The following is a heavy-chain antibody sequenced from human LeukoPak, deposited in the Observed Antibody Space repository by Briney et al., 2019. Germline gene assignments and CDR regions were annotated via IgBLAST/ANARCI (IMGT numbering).Heavy chain of an antibody. J-gene: IGHJ4*02. D-gene: IGHD1-26*01. CDR3: ASSGSYRFDY. V-gene: IGHV3-48*02. CDR1: GFTFSSYS. CDR2: ITASGTAM. Sequence: GGSLRLSCAASGFTFSSYSMNWVRQAPGKGLEWVSHITASGTAMFYADSVKGRFTISRDNAKNSLYSQMNSLRDEDTAVYYCASSGSYRFDYWGQGTLVTVSS.